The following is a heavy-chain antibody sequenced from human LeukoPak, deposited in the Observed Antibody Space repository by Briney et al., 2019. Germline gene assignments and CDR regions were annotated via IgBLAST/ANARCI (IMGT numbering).Heavy chain of an antibody. D-gene: IGHD3-22*01. J-gene: IGHJ4*02. V-gene: IGHV3-74*01. CDR2: ISNDGSST. Sequence: GGSLRLSWATSGFTSTTFWMHWVRQAPGKGLVWVSRISNDGSSTNYADSVKGRFTISRDNAKNTLYLQMNSLRAEDTAVYYCVSDSGSESSGYWQKYFDSWGQGTLVTVSS. CDR1: GFTSTTFW. CDR3: VSDSGSESSGYWQKYFDS.